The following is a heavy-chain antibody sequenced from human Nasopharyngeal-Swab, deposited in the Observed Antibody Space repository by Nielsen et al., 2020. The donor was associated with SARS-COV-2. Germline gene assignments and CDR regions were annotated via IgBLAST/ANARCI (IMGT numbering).Heavy chain of an antibody. CDR3: ASAYGGSYWYFDL. J-gene: IGHJ2*01. V-gene: IGHV3-30-3*01. CDR2: ISYDGSNK. CDR1: GFTFSSYA. D-gene: IGHD4-23*01. Sequence: GESLKISCAASGFTFSSYAMHWVRQAPGKGLEWVAVISYDGSNKYYADSVKGRFTISRDNSKHTLYLQMNSLRAEDTAVYYCASAYGGSYWYFDLWGRGTLVTVSS.